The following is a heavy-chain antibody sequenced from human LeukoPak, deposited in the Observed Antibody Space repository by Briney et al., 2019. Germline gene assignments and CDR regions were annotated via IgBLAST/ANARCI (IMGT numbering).Heavy chain of an antibody. CDR3: ASYDSSGLDAFDI. Sequence: SETLSLTCTVSGGSISSYYWGWIRQPPGKGLEWIGSIYYSGSTYYNPSLKSRVTISVDTSKNQFSLKLSSVTAADTAVYYCASYDSSGLDAFDIWGQGTMVTVSS. V-gene: IGHV4-39*01. CDR1: GGSISSYY. J-gene: IGHJ3*02. D-gene: IGHD3-22*01. CDR2: IYYSGST.